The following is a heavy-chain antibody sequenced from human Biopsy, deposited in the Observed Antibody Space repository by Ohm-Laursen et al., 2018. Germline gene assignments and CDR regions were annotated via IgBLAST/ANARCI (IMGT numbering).Heavy chain of an antibody. J-gene: IGHJ1*01. CDR2: IIAVSGLV. CDR1: GGTFSNYA. CDR3: ATKLTGYFHH. D-gene: IGHD3-9*01. V-gene: IGHV1-69*10. Sequence: SVKVSCKASGGTFSNYAISWVRQAPGEGLEWMGGIIAVSGLVNYAPKFQGRVSITADKPTSTATMELRSLRSDDTAVYYCATKLTGYFHHWGQGTLVTVSS.